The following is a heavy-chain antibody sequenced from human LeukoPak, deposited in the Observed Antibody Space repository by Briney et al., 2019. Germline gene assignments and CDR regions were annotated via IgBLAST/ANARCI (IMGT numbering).Heavy chain of an antibody. Sequence: SETLSLTCTVSGGSISSSSYYWGWIRQPPGKGLEWIGSIYYSGSTYYNPSLKSRVTISVDTSKNQFSLKLSSVTAADTAVYCCARSTVPPLVRYSNSGRDVGAQGTTVTVS. CDR3: ARSTVPPLVRYSNSGRDV. J-gene: IGHJ6*02. D-gene: IGHD4-17*01. V-gene: IGHV4-39*01. CDR1: GGSISSSSYY. CDR2: IYYSGST.